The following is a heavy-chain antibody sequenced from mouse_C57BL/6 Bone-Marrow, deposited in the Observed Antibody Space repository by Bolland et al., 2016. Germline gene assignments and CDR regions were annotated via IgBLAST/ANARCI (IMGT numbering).Heavy chain of an antibody. CDR3: ARRAGSSFSY. D-gene: IGHD1-1*01. J-gene: IGHJ3*01. Sequence: TINYTPSLKDKFIISRDNAKNTLYLQMSKVRSEDTACYYCARRAGSSFSYWGQGTLV. V-gene: IGHV4-2*01. CDR2: TI.